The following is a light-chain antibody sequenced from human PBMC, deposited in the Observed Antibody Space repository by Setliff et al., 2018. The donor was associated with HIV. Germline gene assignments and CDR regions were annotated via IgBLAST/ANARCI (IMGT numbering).Light chain of an antibody. V-gene: IGLV1-44*01. CDR3: AAWDVSLNGLV. J-gene: IGLJ3*02. CDR1: SSNIGRNT. CDR2: NDN. Sequence: QSVLTQPPSVSGTPGQGVTISCSGSSSNIGRNTVSWYQHLPGSAPKFLICNDNQCPPGVPDRFSSAKSDTSASLAISGLQSDDEADYYCAAWDVSLNGLVFGGGTK.